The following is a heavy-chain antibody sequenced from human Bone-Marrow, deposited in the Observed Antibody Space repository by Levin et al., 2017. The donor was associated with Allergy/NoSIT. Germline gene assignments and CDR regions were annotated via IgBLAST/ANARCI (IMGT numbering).Heavy chain of an antibody. CDR2: LNPNSANT. Sequence: GESLKISCKASGYAFTTYDINWVRQAPGQGLEWVGWLNPNSANTAFAQKFQGRVTMTRNTSISTAYMELSSLRSEDTALYYCARGRGSSNGWYYGGLDSWGQGTRVTVSS. J-gene: IGHJ4*02. D-gene: IGHD6-19*01. V-gene: IGHV1-8*01. CDR3: ARGRGSSNGWYYGGLDS. CDR1: GYAFTTYD.